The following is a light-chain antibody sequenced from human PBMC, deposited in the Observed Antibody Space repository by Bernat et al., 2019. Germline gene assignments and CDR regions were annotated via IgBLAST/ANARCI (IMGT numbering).Light chain of an antibody. CDR2: RVT. CDR1: QSLLHSDGNTY. Sequence: TPGEPASISCRSSQSLLHSDGNTYLFWYLQKPGKSPRLLIYRVTNRASGVPDRFSGSGSGSEFTLKISRVEPRDVGVYYGSTTTKDLTVGGATKVEIK. V-gene: IGKV2D-29*02. J-gene: IGKJ4*01. CDR3: STTTKDLT.